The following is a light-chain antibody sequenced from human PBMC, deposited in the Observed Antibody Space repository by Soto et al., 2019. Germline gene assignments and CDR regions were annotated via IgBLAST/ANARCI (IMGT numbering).Light chain of an antibody. CDR1: QSVSGSS. J-gene: IGKJ3*01. CDR2: GAS. V-gene: IGKV3-20*01. Sequence: EIVLTQSPGTLSLSPGERATLSCRASQSVSGSSLAWYQQKPGQAPRLLIYGASSRATGIPERFSGSGSGTDFTLTINRLEPEDFAVYYCQQYDSSPSSFTFGPGTKVDIK. CDR3: QQYDSSPSSFT.